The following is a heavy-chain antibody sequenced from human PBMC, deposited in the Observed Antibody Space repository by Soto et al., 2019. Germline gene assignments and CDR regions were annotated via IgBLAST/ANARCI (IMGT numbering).Heavy chain of an antibody. CDR2: INPNSGGT. V-gene: IGHV1-2*04. J-gene: IGHJ6*02. CDR1: GYTFTGYY. D-gene: IGHD2-15*01. Sequence: GASVKVSCKASGYTFTGYYMHWVLQAPGQGLEWMGWINPNSGGTNYAQKFQGWVTMTRDTSISTAYMELSRLRSDDTAVYYCARTGAAATDPYYYYGMDVWGQGTTVTVSS. CDR3: ARTGAAATDPYYYYGMDV.